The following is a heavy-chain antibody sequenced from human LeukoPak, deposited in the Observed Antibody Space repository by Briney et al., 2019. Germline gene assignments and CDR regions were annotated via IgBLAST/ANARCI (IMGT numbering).Heavy chain of an antibody. CDR3: AKDLSPAVVPADGFDY. CDR1: GFSFSTSG. V-gene: IGHV3-30*02. CDR2: IQSDGGNE. D-gene: IGHD2-2*01. J-gene: IGHJ4*02. Sequence: PGGSLRLSCAASGFSFSTSGMHWIRQAPGKGLECVAFIQSDGGNEYYADSVKGRFTISRDNSKNTVHLQMNSLRAEDMALYYCAKDLSPAVVPADGFDYWGQGTLVTVSS.